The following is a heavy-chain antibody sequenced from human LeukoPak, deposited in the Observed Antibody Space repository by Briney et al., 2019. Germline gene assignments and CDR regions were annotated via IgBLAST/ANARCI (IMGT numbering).Heavy chain of an antibody. J-gene: IGHJ1*01. V-gene: IGHV1-8*01. Sequence: ASVKVSCKASGYTFTSYDINWVRQATGQRLEWMGWMNPNNANTDYAQKFQGRVTLTRNTSISTAYMELSSLRSEDTAMYYCTRGGPVAGTHKYFQHWGQGTLVTVSS. CDR2: MNPNNANT. CDR1: GYTFTSYD. CDR3: TRGGPVAGTHKYFQH. D-gene: IGHD6-19*01.